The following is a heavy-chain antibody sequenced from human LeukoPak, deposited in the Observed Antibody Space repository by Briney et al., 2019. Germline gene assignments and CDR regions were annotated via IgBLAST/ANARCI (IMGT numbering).Heavy chain of an antibody. CDR2: IYYSGST. CDR1: GGSISSSSYY. D-gene: IGHD4-17*01. Sequence: SETLSLTCTVSGGSISSSSYYWGWIRQPPGKGLEWIGSIYYSGSTYYNPSLKSRVTISVDTSKNQFSLKLSSVTAADTAVYYCARHRRTTVTTGGYFDYWGQGTLVTLSS. J-gene: IGHJ4*02. CDR3: ARHRRTTVTTGGYFDY. V-gene: IGHV4-39*01.